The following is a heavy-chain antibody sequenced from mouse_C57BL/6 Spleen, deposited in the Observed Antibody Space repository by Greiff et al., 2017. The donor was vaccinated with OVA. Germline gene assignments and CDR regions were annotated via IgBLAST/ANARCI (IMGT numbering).Heavy chain of an antibody. D-gene: IGHD1-1*01. V-gene: IGHV1-26*01. Sequence: VQLQQSGPELVKPGASVKISCKASGYTFTDYYMNWVKQSHGKSLEWIGDINPNNGGTSYNQKFKGKATLTVDKSSSTAYMELRSLTSEDSAVYYCARYEGYCYGSSPYFDVWGTGTTVTVSS. J-gene: IGHJ1*03. CDR1: GYTFTDYY. CDR3: ARYEGYCYGSSPYFDV. CDR2: INPNNGGT.